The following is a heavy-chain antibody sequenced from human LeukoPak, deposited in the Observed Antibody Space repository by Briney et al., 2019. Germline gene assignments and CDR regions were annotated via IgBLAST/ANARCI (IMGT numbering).Heavy chain of an antibody. J-gene: IGHJ3*02. Sequence: PPASVKVSCKASGGTFSSYAISWVRRAPGQGLEWMGGIIPIFGTANYAQKFQGRVTITADESTSTAYMELSSLRSEDTAVYYCARDIGAVALRHAFDIWGQGTMVTVSS. V-gene: IGHV1-69*13. CDR2: IIPIFGTA. CDR1: GGTFSSYA. CDR3: ARDIGAVALRHAFDI. D-gene: IGHD6-19*01.